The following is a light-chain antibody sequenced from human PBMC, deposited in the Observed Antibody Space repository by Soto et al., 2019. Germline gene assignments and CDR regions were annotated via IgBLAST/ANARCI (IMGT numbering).Light chain of an antibody. CDR2: AAS. J-gene: IGKJ3*01. V-gene: IGKV1-12*01. Sequence: DLQMTQSPSCLGASVGDRVTITCRASQDIGSWLAWYQHKPGKAPKLLIYAASSLQSGVPSRLSGSGSGTDFTLTITSLQPEDFATYYCQQADSFTTFGPGTKVDIK. CDR3: QQADSFTT. CDR1: QDIGSW.